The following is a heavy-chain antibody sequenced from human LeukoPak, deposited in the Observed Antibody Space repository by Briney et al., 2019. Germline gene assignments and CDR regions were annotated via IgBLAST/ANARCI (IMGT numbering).Heavy chain of an antibody. CDR3: ARVAKYYYGSETYYFFEH. CDR1: GYTFTSYG. Sequence: GSVKVSCKASGYTFTSYGISWVRQAPGKGLEWVANINQDGSEKYFVDSVKGRFTISRDNAKNSLYLQMNSLRVEDTAVYYCARVAKYYYGSETYYFFEHWGQGTPVTASS. D-gene: IGHD3-10*01. V-gene: IGHV3-7*01. J-gene: IGHJ4*02. CDR2: INQDGSEK.